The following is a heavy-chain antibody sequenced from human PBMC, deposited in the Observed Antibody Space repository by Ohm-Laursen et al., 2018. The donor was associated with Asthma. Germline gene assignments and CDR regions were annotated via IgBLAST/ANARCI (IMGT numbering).Heavy chain of an antibody. Sequence: SLRLSCAASGFTFDDYAMHWVRQAPGKGLEWVSGISWNSGSIGYADSVKGRFTVSRDNSKKSLYLQLSSLRAEDTAVYYCARHTRLLSLWGQGTLVTVSS. V-gene: IGHV3-9*01. CDR2: ISWNSGSI. CDR3: ARHTRLLSL. J-gene: IGHJ4*02. CDR1: GFTFDDYA. D-gene: IGHD1-26*01.